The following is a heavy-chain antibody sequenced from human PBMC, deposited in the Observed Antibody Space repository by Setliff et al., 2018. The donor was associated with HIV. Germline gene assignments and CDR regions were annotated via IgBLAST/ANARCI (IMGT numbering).Heavy chain of an antibody. CDR1: GDSISRYY. J-gene: IGHJ4*02. Sequence: PSETLSLTCNVSGDSISRYYWSWIRQPPGKGLEWIGYIANDGSTNYNPPLKSRVTISLDTSKNEVSLKLTSVTAADTAMYYCTRHLPVYYGSGVSYYFDYWGQGTLVTVSS. V-gene: IGHV4-59*08. CDR2: IANDGST. CDR3: TRHLPVYYGSGVSYYFDY. D-gene: IGHD3-10*01.